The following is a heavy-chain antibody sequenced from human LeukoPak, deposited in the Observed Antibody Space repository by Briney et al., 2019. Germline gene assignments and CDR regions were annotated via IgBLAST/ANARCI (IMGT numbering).Heavy chain of an antibody. Sequence: PSETLSLTCAVYGGSFSGYYWSWIRQPPGKGLEWIGEINHSGSTNYNPSLKSRVTISVDTSKNQFSLKLSSVTAADTAVYYCAGRGSGYSYGPLGYWGQGTLVTVSS. CDR2: INHSGST. J-gene: IGHJ4*02. V-gene: IGHV4-34*01. CDR3: AGRGSGYSYGPLGY. CDR1: GGSFSGYY. D-gene: IGHD5-18*01.